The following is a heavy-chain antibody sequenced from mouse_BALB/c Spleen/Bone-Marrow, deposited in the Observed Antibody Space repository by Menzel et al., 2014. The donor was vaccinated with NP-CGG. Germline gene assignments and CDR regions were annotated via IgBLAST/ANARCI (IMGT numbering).Heavy chain of an antibody. V-gene: IGHV1-80*01. J-gene: IGHJ4*01. CDR2: IYPGDGDT. D-gene: IGHD1-1*01. CDR1: GYAFSSYW. CDR3: ARWGGENYVNYCAMDY. Sequence: QVQLKQSGAELVRPGSSVKISCKASGYAFSSYWVNWVKQRPGQGLEWIGQIYPGDGDTNYNGKFRGKATLTADKSSSTAYIQPSSLTFEDSAVYFCARWGGENYVNYCAMDYWGQGTSVTVSS.